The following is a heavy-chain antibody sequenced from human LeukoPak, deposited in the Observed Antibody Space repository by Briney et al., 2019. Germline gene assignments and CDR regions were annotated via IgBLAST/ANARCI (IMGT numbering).Heavy chain of an antibody. Sequence: KPGGSLRLSCAASGFSFSSYSMNWVRQAPGKGLEWVSYINEGSTYTYYAKSVKGRFTISRDNAKNSLYLQMNSLGGEDTAVYYCARDDAATARASGMDVWGKGTTVTVSS. V-gene: IGHV3-21*01. CDR2: INEGSTYT. CDR3: ARDDAATARASGMDV. CDR1: GFSFSSYS. J-gene: IGHJ6*04. D-gene: IGHD6-6*01.